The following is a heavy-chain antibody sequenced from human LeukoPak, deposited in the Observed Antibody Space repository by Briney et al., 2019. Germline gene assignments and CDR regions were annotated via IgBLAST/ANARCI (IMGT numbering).Heavy chain of an antibody. CDR1: GVIFDDYA. D-gene: IGHD2-2*01. CDR3: AKSAPRSSTSHTEGYYYYYMDV. CDR2: LSWNGGNV. V-gene: IGHV3-9*01. J-gene: IGHJ6*03. Sequence: GGSLRLSCAASGVIFDDYAMHWVRQVPGKGLEWVSGLSWNGGNVGYADSVRGRFTISRDNAKNTLYLQMNSLRAEDTAVYYCAKSAPRSSTSHTEGYYYYYMDVWGKGTPVTVSS.